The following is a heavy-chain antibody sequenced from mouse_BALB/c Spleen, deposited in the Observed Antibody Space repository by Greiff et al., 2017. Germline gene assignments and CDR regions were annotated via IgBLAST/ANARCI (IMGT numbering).Heavy chain of an antibody. CDR3: ARSDGNYQAWFAY. D-gene: IGHD2-1*01. J-gene: IGHJ3*01. V-gene: IGHV1-80*01. CDR2: IYPGDGDT. Sequence: VQLQQSGAELVRPGSSVKISCKASGYAFSSYWMNWVKQRPGQGLEWIGQIYPGDGDTNYNGKFKGKATLTADKSSSTAYMQLSSLTSEDSAVYFCARSDGNYQAWFAYWGQGTLVTVSA. CDR1: GYAFSSYW.